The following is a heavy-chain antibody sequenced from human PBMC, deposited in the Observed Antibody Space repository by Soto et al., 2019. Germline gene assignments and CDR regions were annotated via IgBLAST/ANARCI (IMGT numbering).Heavy chain of an antibody. V-gene: IGHV4-39*01. J-gene: IGHJ4*02. CDR2: IYYSGST. CDR3: ARHEAGWSFDS. D-gene: IGHD2-8*01. CDR1: RGSISSGTNY. Sequence: WETLSLTCTVSRGSISSGTNYWAWIRQPAGKGLEWIANIYYSGSTFYNPSLKSRVTISLDTSKNQFSLKLRSVTAADTAVYYCARHEAGWSFDSWGQGTLVTVSS.